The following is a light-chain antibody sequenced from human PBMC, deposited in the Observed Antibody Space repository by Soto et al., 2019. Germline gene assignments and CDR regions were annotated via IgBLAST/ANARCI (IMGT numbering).Light chain of an antibody. CDR2: RAS. J-gene: IGKJ1*01. V-gene: IGKV1-39*01. Sequence: DIQMTQSPSSLSASVGDRVSITCRASQSIGNFLNWYQQKPGKAPKLLLSRASILQSGVPSGFSGSGSGTDFTLTISSLQTEDFATYYCQQTYLSPPTFGQGTKVEIK. CDR3: QQTYLSPPT. CDR1: QSIGNF.